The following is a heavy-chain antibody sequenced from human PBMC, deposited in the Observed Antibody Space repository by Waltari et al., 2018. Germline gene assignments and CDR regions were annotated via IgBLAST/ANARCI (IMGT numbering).Heavy chain of an antibody. J-gene: IGHJ4*02. V-gene: IGHV3-23*01. CDR2: ISGSGGST. Sequence: EVQLLESGGGLVQPGGSLRLSCAASGFTFSSYAMRWVRQAPGKGLEWVSAISGSGGSTYYADSVKGRFTISRDNSKNTLYLQMNSLRAEDTAVYYCAKDQRSSGWADYFDYWGQGTLVTVSS. CDR1: GFTFSSYA. CDR3: AKDQRSSGWADYFDY. D-gene: IGHD6-19*01.